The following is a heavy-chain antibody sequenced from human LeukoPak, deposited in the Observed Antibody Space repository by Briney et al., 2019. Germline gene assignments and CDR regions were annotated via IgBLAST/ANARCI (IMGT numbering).Heavy chain of an antibody. D-gene: IGHD3-9*01. V-gene: IGHV3-23*01. CDR3: AKILRMGATLTGYLYYLDY. J-gene: IGHJ4*02. CDR2: ISGNGGNT. Sequence: GRSLRLSCAASGFTFSSYGMNWVRQAPGKGLEWVSGISGNGGNTYYADSVKGRFTISRDNSKNTVYLQMNSLRAEDRAIYYCAKILRMGATLTGYLYYLDYWGQGTLVTVSS. CDR1: GFTFSSYG.